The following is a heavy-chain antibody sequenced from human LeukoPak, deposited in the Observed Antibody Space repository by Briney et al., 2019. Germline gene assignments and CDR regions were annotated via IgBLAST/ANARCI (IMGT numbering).Heavy chain of an antibody. J-gene: IGHJ6*03. Sequence: GGSLRLSCAASGFTFSSYGLSWVRQAPGKGLEWVSAISGSGGSTYYADSVKGRFTISRDNSKNTLYLQTNILRAEDTAVYYCAKSLESTNYYYHMDVWGRGTTVTISS. CDR2: ISGSGGST. CDR1: GFTFSSYG. CDR3: AKSLESTNYYYHMDV. V-gene: IGHV3-23*01. D-gene: IGHD2-2*01.